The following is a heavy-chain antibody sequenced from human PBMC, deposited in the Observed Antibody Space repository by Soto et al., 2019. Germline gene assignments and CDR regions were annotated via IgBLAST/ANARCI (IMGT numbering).Heavy chain of an antibody. V-gene: IGHV4-34*01. J-gene: IGHJ4*02. CDR2: INHSGST. D-gene: IGHD2-15*01. Sequence: QVQLQQWGAGLLKPSETLSLTCAVYGGSFSGYYWSWIRQPPGKGLAWIGEINHSGSTNYNPSLQSRVTISVDTSKNQFALKLSSVTAADTAVYYCARGRKVAARWGYYFDYWGQGTLVTVSS. CDR3: ARGRKVAARWGYYFDY. CDR1: GGSFSGYY.